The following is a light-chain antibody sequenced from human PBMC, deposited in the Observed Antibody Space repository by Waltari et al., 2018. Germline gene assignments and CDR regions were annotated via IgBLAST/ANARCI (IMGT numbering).Light chain of an antibody. V-gene: IGKV3-20*01. CDR2: DAS. Sequence: MGLTQSPGTLSLSPGERATLSCRASQSVSRTLAWYQQKPGQAPRLLIYDASTRATGIPDRFSGGGSGTDFSLTISRLEPEDFAVYYCQKYGTLPATFGQGTKVEVK. CDR3: QKYGTLPAT. J-gene: IGKJ1*01. CDR1: QSVSRT.